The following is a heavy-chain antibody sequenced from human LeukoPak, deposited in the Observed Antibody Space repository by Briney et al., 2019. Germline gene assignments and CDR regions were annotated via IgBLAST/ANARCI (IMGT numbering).Heavy chain of an antibody. J-gene: IGHJ5*02. CDR3: ARRQEIWGAYWFDP. CDR2: IYYSGST. CDR1: GGSISSSSYY. D-gene: IGHD3-16*01. V-gene: IGHV4-39*01. Sequence: PSETLSLTCTVSGGSISSSSYYWGWIRQPPGKGLEWIGSIYYSGSTYYNPSLKSRVTISVDTSKNQISLKLSSVTAADTAVYYCARRQEIWGAYWFDPWGQGTLVTVSS.